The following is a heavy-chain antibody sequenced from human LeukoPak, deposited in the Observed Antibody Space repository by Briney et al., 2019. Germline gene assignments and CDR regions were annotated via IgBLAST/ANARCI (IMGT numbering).Heavy chain of an antibody. V-gene: IGHV3-48*01. CDR3: ARDSYYGSGSRGDY. D-gene: IGHD3-10*01. CDR1: GFTFSSYS. J-gene: IGHJ4*02. CDR2: ISSSSSTI. Sequence: GGSLRLSCAASGFTFSSYSMNWVRQAPGKGLEWVSYISSSSSTIYYADSVKGRFTISRDNAKNSLYLQMNSLRAEDTAVYYCARDSYYGSGSRGDYWGQGTLVTVSS.